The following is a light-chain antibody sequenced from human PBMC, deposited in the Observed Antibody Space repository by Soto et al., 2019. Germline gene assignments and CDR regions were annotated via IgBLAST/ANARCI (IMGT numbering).Light chain of an antibody. V-gene: IGLV3-1*01. CDR2: QDS. CDR1: KLGDKY. Sequence: SYELTQPPSVSVSPGQTASITCSGDKLGDKYACWYQQKPGQSPVLVIYQDSKRPSGVPDRFSGSKSANSASLAISGLKSEDEADYYCAAWDDGLNGWLFGGGTKVTVL. J-gene: IGLJ3*02. CDR3: AAWDDGLNGWL.